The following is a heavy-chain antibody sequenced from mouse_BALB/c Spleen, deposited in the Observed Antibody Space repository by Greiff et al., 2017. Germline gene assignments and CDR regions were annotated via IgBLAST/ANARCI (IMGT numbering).Heavy chain of an antibody. CDR2: IRNKANGYTT. J-gene: IGHJ4*01. D-gene: IGHD1-1*01. CDR3: ARALLLRRAMDY. CDR1: GFTFTDYY. Sequence: EVQLVESGGGLVQPGGSLRLSCATSGFTFTDYYMSWVRQPPGKALEWLGFIRNKANGYTTEYSASVKGRFTISRDNSQSILYLQMNTLRAEDSATYYCARALLLRRAMDYWGQGTSVTVSS. V-gene: IGHV7-3*02.